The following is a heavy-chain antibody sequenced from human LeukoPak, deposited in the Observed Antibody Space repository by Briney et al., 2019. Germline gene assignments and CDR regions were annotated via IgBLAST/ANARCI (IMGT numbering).Heavy chain of an antibody. CDR3: ARDGGAYCGGDCYLGY. V-gene: IGHV3-20*04. CDR2: INWNGGST. CDR1: GFTFDDYG. D-gene: IGHD2-21*01. J-gene: IGHJ4*02. Sequence: GGSLGLSCAASGFTFDDYGMSWVRQAPGKGLEWVSGINWNGGSTGYADSVKGRFTISRDNAKNSLYLQMNSLRAEDTALYYCARDGGAYCGGDCYLGYWGQGTLVTVSS.